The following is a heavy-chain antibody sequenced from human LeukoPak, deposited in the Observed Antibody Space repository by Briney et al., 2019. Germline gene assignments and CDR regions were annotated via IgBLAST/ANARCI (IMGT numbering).Heavy chain of an antibody. CDR3: ARGGYYYGSGSYYNASYYYYGMDV. D-gene: IGHD3-10*01. CDR2: IYYSGST. V-gene: IGHV4-31*03. Sequence: SETLSLTCTVSGGSISSGGYYWSGIRQHPGKGLEWIGYIYYSGSTYYNPSLKGRVTISVDTSKNQFSLKLSSVTAADTAVYYCARGGYYYGSGSYYNASYYYYGMDVWGQGTTVTVSS. CDR1: GGSISSGGYY. J-gene: IGHJ6*02.